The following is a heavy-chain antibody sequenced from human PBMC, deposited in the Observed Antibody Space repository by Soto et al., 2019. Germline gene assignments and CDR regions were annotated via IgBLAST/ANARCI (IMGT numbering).Heavy chain of an antibody. D-gene: IGHD4-4*01. Sequence: SEPLSLTFAVSGGSFSGYYWSWIRQPPGKGLEWIGEINHSGSTNYNPSLKSRVTISVDTSKNQFSLKLSSVTAADTAGDYCARGYSRVEDWGQGTLVTVAS. CDR1: GGSFSGYY. J-gene: IGHJ4*02. CDR3: ARGYSRVED. V-gene: IGHV4-34*01. CDR2: INHSGST.